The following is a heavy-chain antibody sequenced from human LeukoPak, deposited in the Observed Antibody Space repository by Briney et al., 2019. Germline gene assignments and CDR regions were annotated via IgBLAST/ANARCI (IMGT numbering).Heavy chain of an antibody. CDR2: IYNSGNN. J-gene: IGHJ4*02. CDR1: GGSISSDY. V-gene: IGHV4-59*08. D-gene: IGHD3-10*01. CDR3: ATRGY. Sequence: SETLSLTCTVSGGSISSDYWQWIRQPPGKGLEWVGYIYNSGNNHYNSTLKSRVTISIDTSKNQFSLKLASVTAADAAVYYCATRGYWGQGTLVAVSS.